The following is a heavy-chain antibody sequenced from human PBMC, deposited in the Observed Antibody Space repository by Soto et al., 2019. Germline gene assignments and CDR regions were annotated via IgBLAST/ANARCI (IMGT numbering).Heavy chain of an antibody. CDR1: GGSFSGYY. CDR2: INHSGST. D-gene: IGHD7-27*01. J-gene: IGHJ4*02. V-gene: IGHV4-34*01. CDR3: ARGWGRIFDY. Sequence: QVQLQQWGAGLLKPSETLSLTCAVYGGSFSGYYWNWIRQPPGKGLEWIGEINHSGSTNYNPSLKSRVTISVDTSKNKFSLKLSSVTAADTAVYYCARGWGRIFDYWGQGTLVTVSS.